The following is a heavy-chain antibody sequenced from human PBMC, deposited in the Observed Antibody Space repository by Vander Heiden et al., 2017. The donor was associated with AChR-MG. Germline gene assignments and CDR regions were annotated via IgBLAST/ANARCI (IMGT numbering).Heavy chain of an antibody. CDR2: ISRSGDSI. J-gene: IGHJ4*02. CDR1: GFTFSSVE. D-gene: IGHD3-16*01. V-gene: IGHV3-48*03. Sequence: EVQLVESGGGLVQPGGSLRLSCAGSGFTFSSVEMNWVRQAPGKGLEWVSYISRSGDSIYYADSVKGRFTLSRDNAKSSMYLQMNSLRAEDTAVYYCAGKGAFAFWGQGTLVTVSS. CDR3: AGKGAFAF.